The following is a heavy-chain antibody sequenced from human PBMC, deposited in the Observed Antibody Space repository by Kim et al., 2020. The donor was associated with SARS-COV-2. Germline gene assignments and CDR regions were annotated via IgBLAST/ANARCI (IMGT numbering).Heavy chain of an antibody. J-gene: IGHJ4*02. CDR2: IYWDDDQ. CDR1: GFSLSTSGVG. Sequence: SGPTLVNPTQTLTLTCTFSGFSLSTSGVGVGWIRQPPGKALEWLAIIYWDDDQRYSPSLKSRLTITKDTSKNQVVLTMTNLDPVDTATYYCAHRGYCSGGSCYSGRYFDYWGQGTLVTVSS. V-gene: IGHV2-5*02. D-gene: IGHD2-15*01. CDR3: AHRGYCSGGSCYSGRYFDY.